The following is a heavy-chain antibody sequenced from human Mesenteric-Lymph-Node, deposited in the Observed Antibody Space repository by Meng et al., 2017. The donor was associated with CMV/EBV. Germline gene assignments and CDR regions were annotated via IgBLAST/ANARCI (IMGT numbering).Heavy chain of an antibody. CDR2: VHHSGTT. CDR3: ARRGNYDSDYSEY. J-gene: IGHJ4*02. D-gene: IGHD3-22*01. V-gene: IGHV4-39*01. CDR1: GDSISNSTYY. Sequence: ELQASGPGLVKPSETLSLSCIVSGDSISNSTYYWTWIRQPPEKGLEWIGSVHHSGTTYYNPSLKGRLTISVDTSANLFSLRLTTVAAADTATYYCARRGNYDSDYSEYWGQGTLVTVSS.